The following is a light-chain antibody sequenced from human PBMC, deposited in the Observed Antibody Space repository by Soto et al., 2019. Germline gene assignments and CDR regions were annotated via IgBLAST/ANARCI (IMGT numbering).Light chain of an antibody. V-gene: IGLV2-14*01. J-gene: IGLJ1*01. CDR3: SSYTNINTRACV. CDR2: EVT. Sequence: QSVLTQPASVSGSPGQSITISCTGTSGDIGSYNRVSWYQQHPGKAPKLIIYEVTDRPSGVSNRFSGSKSGNTASLTISGLQAEDEADYNCSSYTNINTRACVFGTGTKLTVL. CDR1: SGDIGSYNR.